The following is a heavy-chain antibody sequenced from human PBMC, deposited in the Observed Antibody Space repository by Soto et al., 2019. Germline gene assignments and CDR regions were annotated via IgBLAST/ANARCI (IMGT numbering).Heavy chain of an antibody. CDR2: IKQDGSEK. CDR3: ARARRVGDYPAYYYYYLDV. V-gene: IGHV3-7*01. CDR1: GFTFSSYW. J-gene: IGHJ6*03. Sequence: EVQLVESGGGLVQPGGSLRLSCAASGFTFSSYWMSWVRQAPGKGLEWVANIKQDGSEKYYVDSVKGRFTISRDNAKNSMYLQMNSVRAENTSVYYCARARRVGDYPAYYYYYLDVWDKGTTVTVSS. D-gene: IGHD4-17*01.